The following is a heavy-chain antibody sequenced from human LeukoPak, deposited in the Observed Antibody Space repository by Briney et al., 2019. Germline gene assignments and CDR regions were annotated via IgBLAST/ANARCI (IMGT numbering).Heavy chain of an antibody. V-gene: IGHV3-21*01. Sequence: PGGSLRLSCAASGFTFSSYSMNWVRQAPGKGLEWVSSISSSSSYIYYADSVKGRFTISRDNAKNSLYLQMNSLRAEDTAVYYCARVGSGLGYDFWSGYYIEYWGQGTLVTVSS. J-gene: IGHJ4*02. CDR1: GFTFSSYS. CDR2: ISSSSSYI. D-gene: IGHD3-3*01. CDR3: ARVGSGLGYDFWSGYYIEY.